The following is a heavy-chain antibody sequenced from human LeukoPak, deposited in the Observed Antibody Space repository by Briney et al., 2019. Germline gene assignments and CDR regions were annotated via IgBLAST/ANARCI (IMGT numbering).Heavy chain of an antibody. J-gene: IGHJ2*01. CDR2: IYTSGNT. CDR1: GVYIASGAYY. Sequence: PSETLSLTCTVSGVYIASGAYYWNWIRQSAGKGLEWIGRIYTSGNTNYNPSLKSRVTISRDTSKNQFSLKLTSVTAADTAVYYCAREPDSSGWWYFDLWGRGALVIVSS. D-gene: IGHD6-19*01. CDR3: AREPDSSGWWYFDL. V-gene: IGHV4-61*02.